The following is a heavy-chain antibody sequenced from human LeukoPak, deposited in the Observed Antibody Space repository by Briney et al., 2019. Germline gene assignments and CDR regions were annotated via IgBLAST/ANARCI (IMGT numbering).Heavy chain of an antibody. V-gene: IGHV1-46*01. D-gene: IGHD7-27*01. J-gene: IGHJ4*02. Sequence: GASVEVSCKASGYTFTSYYMHWVRQAPGQGLEWMGIINPSGGSTSYAQKFQGRVTMTRDMSTSTVYMELSSLRSEDTAVYYCARGRATGDFDYWGQGTLVTVSS. CDR1: GYTFTSYY. CDR2: INPSGGST. CDR3: ARGRATGDFDY.